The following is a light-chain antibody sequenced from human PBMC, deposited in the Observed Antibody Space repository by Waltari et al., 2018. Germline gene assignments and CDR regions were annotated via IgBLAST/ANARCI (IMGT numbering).Light chain of an antibody. J-gene: IGKJ1*01. CDR3: QQYANTPRT. Sequence: DIVMTQSPDSLPVSLGERATINCKSSQSVLYSPNNNNYLAWYQQKPGQPPKLLIYWASTRESGVPDRFSGSGSGTDFTLTISSLQAEDVAVYYCQQYANTPRTFGQGTTVEIK. CDR1: QSVLYSPNNNNY. V-gene: IGKV4-1*01. CDR2: WAS.